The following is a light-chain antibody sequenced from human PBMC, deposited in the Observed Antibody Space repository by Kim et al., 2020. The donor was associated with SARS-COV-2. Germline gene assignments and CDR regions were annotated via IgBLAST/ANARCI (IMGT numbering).Light chain of an antibody. CDR3: QQYGSSPRVT. Sequence: PGERATLSGRASQSVSSNYLAWYQQKPGQTPRLLIYGASSRATGIPDRFSGSGSGTDFTLTISRLEPEDFAVYYCQQYGSSPRVTFGGGTKLEI. CDR2: GAS. CDR1: QSVSSNY. J-gene: IGKJ4*01. V-gene: IGKV3-20*01.